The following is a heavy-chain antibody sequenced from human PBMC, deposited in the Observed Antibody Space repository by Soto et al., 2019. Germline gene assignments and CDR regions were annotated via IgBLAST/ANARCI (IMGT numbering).Heavy chain of an antibody. CDR3: ARSDCSGGTCYHDWFDP. J-gene: IGHJ5*02. V-gene: IGHV1-69*01. CDR2: INPILGTA. D-gene: IGHD2-15*01. CDR1: GGTFSSYT. Sequence: QVQLVQSGAEVKKPGSSVKVSCKASGGTFSSYTISWVRQAPGQGLEWMGRINPILGTANYAQKFQGRVTLTADGSTSTADMDLSSLRSEDTAVYYCARSDCSGGTCYHDWFDPWGQGTLVTVAS.